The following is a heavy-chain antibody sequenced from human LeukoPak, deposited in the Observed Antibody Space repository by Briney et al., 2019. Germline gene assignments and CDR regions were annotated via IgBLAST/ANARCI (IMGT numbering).Heavy chain of an antibody. CDR2: IYSGGSI. Sequence: GGSLRLSCAASGFTVSSNYMSWVRQAPGKGLEWVSVIYSGGSIYYADSVKGRFTISRDNSKNTLYLQMNSLRAEDTAVYYCASSTYYDFWSGYYQGFDYWGQGTLVTVSS. CDR1: GFTVSSNY. V-gene: IGHV3-53*01. CDR3: ASSTYYDFWSGYYQGFDY. D-gene: IGHD3-3*01. J-gene: IGHJ4*02.